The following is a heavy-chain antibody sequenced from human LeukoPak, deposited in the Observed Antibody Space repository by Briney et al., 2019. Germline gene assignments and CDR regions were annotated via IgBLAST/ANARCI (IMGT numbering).Heavy chain of an antibody. D-gene: IGHD3-22*01. J-gene: IGHJ5*02. CDR1: GGSISSGGYY. CDR3: ASSHYDSSGYYQP. Sequence: SEALSLTCTVSGGSISSGGYYWSWIRQHPGKGLEWIGYIYYSGSTYYNPSLKSRVTISVDTSKNQFSLKLSSVTAADTAVYYCASSHYDSSGYYQPWGQGTLVTVSS. V-gene: IGHV4-31*03. CDR2: IYYSGST.